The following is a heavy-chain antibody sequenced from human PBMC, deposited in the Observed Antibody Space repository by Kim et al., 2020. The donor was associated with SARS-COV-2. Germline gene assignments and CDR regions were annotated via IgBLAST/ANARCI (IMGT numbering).Heavy chain of an antibody. CDR2: INPNSGGT. V-gene: IGHV1-2*02. CDR1: GYSFTGYY. Sequence: ASVKVSCKASGYSFTGYYMHWVRQAPGQGLEWMGWINPNSGGTNYAQKFQGRVTMTRDTSISTAYMELSRLRSDDTAVYYCARTNKQRRSWYMGTVDYWGQGTLVTVSS. D-gene: IGHD6-13*01. J-gene: IGHJ4*02. CDR3: ARTNKQRRSWYMGTVDY.